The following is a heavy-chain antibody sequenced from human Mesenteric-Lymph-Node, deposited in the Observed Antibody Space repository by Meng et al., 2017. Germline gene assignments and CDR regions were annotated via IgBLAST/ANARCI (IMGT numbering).Heavy chain of an antibody. Sequence: QVQLQQWGAGLLKPSETLSLTCAVYGVSFSGYYWSWIRQPPGKGLEWIGEINHSGSTNYNPSLKSRVTISVDKSKNQFSLKLSSVTAADTAVYYCARVAAAGNEWFDPWGQGTLVTVSS. CDR3: ARVAAAGNEWFDP. D-gene: IGHD6-13*01. CDR2: INHSGST. V-gene: IGHV4-34*01. J-gene: IGHJ5*02. CDR1: GVSFSGYY.